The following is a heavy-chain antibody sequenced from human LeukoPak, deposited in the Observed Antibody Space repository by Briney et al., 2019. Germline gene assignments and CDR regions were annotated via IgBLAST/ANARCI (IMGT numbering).Heavy chain of an antibody. J-gene: IGHJ4*02. CDR1: GYSVRSGYY. CDR2: IYHSEST. V-gene: IGHV4-38-2*02. CDR3: ARVYSMVRQYFDY. Sequence: SEILSLTXTVSGYSVRSGYYWGWVRPSPGQGLEWIATIYHSESTHYNPSLKSRVTISVDTSKNQFSLKLSSVTAADTAVYYCARVYSMVRQYFDYWGQGTLVTVSS. D-gene: IGHD3-10*01.